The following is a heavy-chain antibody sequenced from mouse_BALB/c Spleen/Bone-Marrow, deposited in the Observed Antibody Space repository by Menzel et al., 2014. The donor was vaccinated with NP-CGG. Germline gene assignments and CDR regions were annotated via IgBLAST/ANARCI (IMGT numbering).Heavy chain of an antibody. V-gene: IGHV14-3*02. CDR1: GFNIKDPY. D-gene: IGHD1-1*01. CDR3: APYYYGRWFTY. J-gene: IGHJ3*01. CDR2: IDPANGNT. Sequence: LQQPGAELVKPGASVKLSCTASGFNIKDPYMHWVKQRPEQGLEWIGRIDPANGNTKYDPKFQGKATITADTSSNTAYLQLSSLTSEDTAVYYCAPYYYGRWFTYWGQGTLVTVSA.